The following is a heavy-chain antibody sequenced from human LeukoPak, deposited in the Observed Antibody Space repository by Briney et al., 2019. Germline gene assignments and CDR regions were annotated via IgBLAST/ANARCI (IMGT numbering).Heavy chain of an antibody. Sequence: GGSLRLSCAASGFTFSSYAMSWVRQASGKGLEWVSAISGSGGSTYYADSVKGRFTISRDNSKNTLYLQMNSLRAEDTAVYYCAKDGSYSSSSQLDYWGQGTLVTVSS. V-gene: IGHV3-23*01. D-gene: IGHD6-6*01. J-gene: IGHJ4*02. CDR2: ISGSGGST. CDR1: GFTFSSYA. CDR3: AKDGSYSSSSQLDY.